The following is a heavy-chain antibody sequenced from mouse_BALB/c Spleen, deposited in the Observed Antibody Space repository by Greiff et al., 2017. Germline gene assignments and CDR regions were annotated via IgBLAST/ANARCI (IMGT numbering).Heavy chain of an antibody. CDR1: GYTFTDYY. J-gene: IGHJ4*01. Sequence: EVQLQESGPELVKPGASVKMSCKASGYTFTDYYMDWVKQSHGESFEWIGRVNPYNGGTSYNQKFKGKATLTVDKSPSTAYMELNSLTSEDSAVYYGARGGSRGNYAMDYWGQGTSVTVSS. V-gene: IGHV1-19*01. CDR2: VNPYNGGT. D-gene: IGHD1-1*01. CDR3: ARGGSRGNYAMDY.